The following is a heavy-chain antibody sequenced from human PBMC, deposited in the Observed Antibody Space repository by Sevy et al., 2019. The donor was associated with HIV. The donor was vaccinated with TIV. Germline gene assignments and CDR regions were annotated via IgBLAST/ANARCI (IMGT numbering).Heavy chain of an antibody. CDR3: AGENAWGRGYA. Sequence: SETLSLTCTVSGGSITSLYWNWIRQPPGKGLEWIANIYYNGHINYNPSLKSRVNLSLDTYKNQFSLRLSSVTAADTAMYYCAGENAWGRGYAWGQGTLVTVSS. J-gene: IGHJ5*02. V-gene: IGHV4-59*08. CDR2: IYYNGHI. D-gene: IGHD6-25*01. CDR1: GGSITSLY.